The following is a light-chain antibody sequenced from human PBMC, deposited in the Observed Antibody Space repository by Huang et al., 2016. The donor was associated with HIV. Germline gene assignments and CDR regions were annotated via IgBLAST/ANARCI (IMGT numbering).Light chain of an antibody. CDR1: QDVSSN. CDR2: GAS. Sequence: ERVMTQSPDILSVSPGETATLSCRASQDVSSNLAWYRQKPGQGPSLLIYGASTRVSGIPARFNGSGSGIAFTLTISSVQSEDFAVYYCQQYNNWPRTFGQGTKLEIK. J-gene: IGKJ2*01. V-gene: IGKV3-15*01. CDR3: QQYNNWPRT.